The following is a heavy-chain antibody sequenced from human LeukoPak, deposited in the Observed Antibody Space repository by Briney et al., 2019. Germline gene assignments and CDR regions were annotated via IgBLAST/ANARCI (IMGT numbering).Heavy chain of an antibody. Sequence: PSETLSLTCTVSGDSISSYYWSWIRQPPEKGLEWIGYIYYTGSTNYNPSLKSRVTISLDTSKTQFPLKMNSVTAADTAIYYCARLQRITMSGPDYWYFDLWGRGTLVTVSS. J-gene: IGHJ2*01. CDR2: IYYTGST. CDR3: ARLQRITMSGPDYWYFDL. CDR1: GDSISSYY. D-gene: IGHD3-10*02. V-gene: IGHV4-59*01.